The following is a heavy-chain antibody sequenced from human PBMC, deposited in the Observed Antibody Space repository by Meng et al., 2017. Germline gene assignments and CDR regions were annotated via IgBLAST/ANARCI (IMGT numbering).Heavy chain of an antibody. CDR2: INRSGST. CDR3: AREIAVAAHCYWYFDL. V-gene: IGHV4-34*02. D-gene: IGHD6-19*01. J-gene: IGHJ2*01. Sequence: QVHPQQWGAGLLQPSETLSLTFAVYGGSFSGYYWSWIRQPPGKGLEWIGEINRSGSTNYNPSLKSRVTISVDTSKNQFSLKLNSVTAADTAVYYCAREIAVAAHCYWYFDLWGRGTLVTVSS. CDR1: GGSFSGYY.